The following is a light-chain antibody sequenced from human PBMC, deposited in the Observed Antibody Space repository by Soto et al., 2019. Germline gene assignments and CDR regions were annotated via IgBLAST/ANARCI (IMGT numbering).Light chain of an antibody. CDR1: RSDVGGYNF. V-gene: IGLV2-14*01. J-gene: IGLJ1*01. Sequence: QSVLTQPASVSGSPGQSITISCTGTRSDVGGYNFVSWFQQHPGKAPKLIIYEVTNRPSGICNRFSGSKSGNTASLTISGLQAEDEPEYYCSSYTSSRTYVFGTGTKVTVL. CDR3: SSYTSSRTYV. CDR2: EVT.